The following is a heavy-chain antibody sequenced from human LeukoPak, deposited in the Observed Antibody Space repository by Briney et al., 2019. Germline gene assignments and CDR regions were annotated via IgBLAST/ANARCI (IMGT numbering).Heavy chain of an antibody. Sequence: GGSLRLSCAASGFTFSSYAMSWVRQAPGKGLEWVSTISGSGGSTYYADSVKGRFTISRDNAKNSLYLQMNSLRAEDTAVYYCAREGVVVSAAVDYWGQGTLVTVSS. V-gene: IGHV3-23*01. CDR1: GFTFSSYA. CDR3: AREGVVVSAAVDY. CDR2: ISGSGGST. D-gene: IGHD2-2*01. J-gene: IGHJ4*02.